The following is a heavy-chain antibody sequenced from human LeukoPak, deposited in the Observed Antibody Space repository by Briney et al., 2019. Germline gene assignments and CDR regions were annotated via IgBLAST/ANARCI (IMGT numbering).Heavy chain of an antibody. CDR3: ARSGAEHRYGFDP. CDR2: ISSSGSTK. Sequence: GGSLRLSCAASGFTFSSYEMNWVRQAPGKGLEWVSYISSSGSTKYYADSVKGRFTISRDNAKNSLYLQMNSLRAEDTAVYYCARSGAEHRYGFDPWGQGTLVTVSS. D-gene: IGHD1-14*01. V-gene: IGHV3-48*03. CDR1: GFTFSSYE. J-gene: IGHJ5*02.